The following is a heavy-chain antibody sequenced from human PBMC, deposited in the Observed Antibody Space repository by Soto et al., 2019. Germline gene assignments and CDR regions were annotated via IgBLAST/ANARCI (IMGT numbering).Heavy chain of an antibody. CDR2: ISAHKGNT. V-gene: IGHV1-18*01. D-gene: IGHD3-10*01. J-gene: IGHJ4*02. CDR3: ARGRYGGY. Sequence: QVHLVQSGAEVKKPGASVKVSCKGSGYAFTTYGITWGRQAPGQGLEWMGWISAHKGNTNYAQKLQGRVTVTRDTSTSTAYRELRSLRSDDTALYYCARGRYGGYWCQGARVTVSS. CDR1: GYAFTTYG.